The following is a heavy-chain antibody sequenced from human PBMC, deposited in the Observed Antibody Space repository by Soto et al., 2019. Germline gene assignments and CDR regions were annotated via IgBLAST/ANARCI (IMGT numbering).Heavy chain of an antibody. CDR3: ARETAASATPIDY. CDR2: IYYSGST. CDR1: GGSISSYY. D-gene: IGHD6-13*01. J-gene: IGHJ4*02. V-gene: IGHV4-59*01. Sequence: SETLSLTCTVSGGSISSYYWSWIRQPPGKGLEWIGYIYYSGSTNYNPSLKSRVTISVDTSKNQFSLKLSSVTAADTAVYYCARETAASATPIDYWGQGTLVTVSS.